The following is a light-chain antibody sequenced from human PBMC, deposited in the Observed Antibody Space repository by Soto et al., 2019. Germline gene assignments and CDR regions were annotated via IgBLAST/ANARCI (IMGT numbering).Light chain of an antibody. J-gene: IGKJ4*01. Sequence: DIQLTQSPSFLSASVGDRVTITCRASQDISNYLAWYQQKPGKAPQFLIYATSTMQSGVPSRFSGSGSGTDFTLTISSLQPEDFATYYCQQANSYPLTFGGGTKVDIK. CDR2: ATS. CDR1: QDISNY. V-gene: IGKV1-9*01. CDR3: QQANSYPLT.